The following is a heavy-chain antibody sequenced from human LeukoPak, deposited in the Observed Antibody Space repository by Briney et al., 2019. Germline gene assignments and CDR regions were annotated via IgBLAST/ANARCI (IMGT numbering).Heavy chain of an antibody. J-gene: IGHJ4*02. V-gene: IGHV4-38-2*02. D-gene: IGHD6-25*01. CDR3: ARDSGGFDY. CDR1: GYSISSGYY. CDR2: IYHSGST. Sequence: SETLSLTCTVSGYSISSGYYWGWIRQPPGKGLEWIGSIYHSGSTYYNPSLKSRVTISVDTSKNQFSLKLSSVTAADTAVHYCARDSGGFDYWGQGTLVTVSS.